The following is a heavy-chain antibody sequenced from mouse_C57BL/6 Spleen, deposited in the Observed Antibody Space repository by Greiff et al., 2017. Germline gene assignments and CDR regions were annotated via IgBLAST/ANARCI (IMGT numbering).Heavy chain of an antibody. D-gene: IGHD2-5*01. Sequence: VKLLESGAELVKPGASVKISCKASGYAFSSYWMNWVKQRPGKGLEWIGQIYPGDGDTNYNGKFKGKATLTADKSSSTAYMQLSSLTSEDSAVYFCARPYYSNYGAWFAYWGQGTLVTVSA. CDR1: GYAFSSYW. CDR3: ARPYYSNYGAWFAY. CDR2: IYPGDGDT. V-gene: IGHV1-80*01. J-gene: IGHJ3*01.